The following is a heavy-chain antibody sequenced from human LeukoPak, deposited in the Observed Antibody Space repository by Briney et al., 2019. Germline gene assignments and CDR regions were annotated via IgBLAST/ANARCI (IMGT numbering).Heavy chain of an antibody. CDR3: ARAAPAYYYGSEIDY. CDR1: GFTFSTYS. D-gene: IGHD3-10*01. Sequence: PGGSLRLSCAASGFTFSTYSMNWVRQAPGKGLEWVSSISSSSTYIYYADSVKGRFTISRDNAKNSLFLQMNSLRAEDTAVYYCARAAPAYYYGSEIDYWGQGTLVTVSS. V-gene: IGHV3-21*01. J-gene: IGHJ4*02. CDR2: ISSSSTYI.